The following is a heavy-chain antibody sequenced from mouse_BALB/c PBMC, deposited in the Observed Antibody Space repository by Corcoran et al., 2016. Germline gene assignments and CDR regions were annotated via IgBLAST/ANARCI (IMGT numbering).Heavy chain of an antibody. J-gene: IGHJ4*01. CDR1: GSNIKDTY. CDR2: IDPANGNT. V-gene: IGHV14-3*02. D-gene: IGHD2-1*01. CDR3: AHYGTYAMDY. Sequence: EVQLQQSGAELVKPGASVKLSCTASGSNIKDTYMHWVKQRPEQGLEWIGRIDPANGNTKYDPKFQGKATITADTSSNTAYLQLSSLTSEDTAFYYCAHYGTYAMDYWGQGTSVTVSS.